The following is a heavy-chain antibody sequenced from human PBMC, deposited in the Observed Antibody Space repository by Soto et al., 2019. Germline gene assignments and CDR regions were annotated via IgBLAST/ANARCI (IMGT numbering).Heavy chain of an antibody. V-gene: IGHV1-69*13. J-gene: IGHJ4*02. CDR1: GCTFSSYA. CDR2: IIPMFGTA. D-gene: IGHD6-13*01. CDR3: ARGLFGYAAAGTALPFDY. Sequence: GASVKVSCKASGCTFSSYAISCVRQAPGQVLEWMGGIIPMFGTANYAQKFQGRVTITADESTSTAYMELSSLRSEDTDVYYCARGLFGYAAAGTALPFDYWGQGTLVTVSS.